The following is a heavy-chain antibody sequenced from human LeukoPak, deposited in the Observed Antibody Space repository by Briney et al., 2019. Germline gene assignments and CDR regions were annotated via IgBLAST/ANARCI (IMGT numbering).Heavy chain of an antibody. J-gene: IGHJ4*02. V-gene: IGHV4-31*03. CDR1: GGSISSGGYY. Sequence: PSETLSLTCTVSGGSISSGGYYWSWIRQHPGQGLEWIGYIYYSGGTYYNPSLKSRITISVDTSKNQFSLKLSSVTAADTAVYYCARDPMGTGALDYWGQGTLVTVSS. CDR3: ARDPMGTGALDY. CDR2: IYYSGGT. D-gene: IGHD2-8*01.